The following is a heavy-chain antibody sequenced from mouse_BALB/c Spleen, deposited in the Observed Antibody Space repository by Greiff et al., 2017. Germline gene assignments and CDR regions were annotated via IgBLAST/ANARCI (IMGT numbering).Heavy chain of an antibody. Sequence: QVQLQQSGPQLVRPGASVKISCKASGYSFTSYWMHWVKQRPGQGLEWIGMIDPSDSETRLNQKFKDKATLTVDKSSSTAYMQLSSPTSEDSAVYYCARGDGYYDFAYWGQGTLVTVSA. CDR3: ARGDGYYDFAY. J-gene: IGHJ3*01. D-gene: IGHD2-3*01. CDR1: GYSFTSYW. CDR2: IDPSDSET. V-gene: IGHV1S127*01.